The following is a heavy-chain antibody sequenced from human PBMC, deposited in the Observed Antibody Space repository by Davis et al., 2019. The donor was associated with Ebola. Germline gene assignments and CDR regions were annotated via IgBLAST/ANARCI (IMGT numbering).Heavy chain of an antibody. CDR3: ARDIKFYYGLGSSAFDI. CDR2: IYYSGSS. Sequence: SETLSLTCTASGGSISTGGYYWSWIRQHPGKGLECIGYIYYSGSSYYNPSLKSRVTMSVDTSKNQFSLKLSSVTAADTAVYYCARDIKFYYGLGSSAFDIWGQGTVVTVSS. CDR1: GGSISTGGYY. V-gene: IGHV4-31*03. J-gene: IGHJ3*02. D-gene: IGHD3-10*01.